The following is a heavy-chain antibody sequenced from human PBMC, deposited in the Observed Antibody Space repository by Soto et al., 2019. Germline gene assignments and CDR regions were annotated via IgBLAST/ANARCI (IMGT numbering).Heavy chain of an antibody. CDR2: IYYSGST. D-gene: IGHD4-4*01. CDR1: GGSISSSSYH. Sequence: SETLSLTCTVSGGSISSSSYHWGWIRQPPGKGLEWIGSIYYSGSTYYNPSLKSRVTISVDTSKNQFSLKLSPVTAADTAVYYCARLDYSNLYYYGMDVWGQGTTVTVSS. V-gene: IGHV4-39*01. CDR3: ARLDYSNLYYYGMDV. J-gene: IGHJ6*02.